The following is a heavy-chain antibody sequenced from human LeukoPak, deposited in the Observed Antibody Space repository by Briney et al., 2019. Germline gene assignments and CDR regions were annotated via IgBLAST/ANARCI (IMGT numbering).Heavy chain of an antibody. D-gene: IGHD5-18*01. V-gene: IGHV3-30*04. Sequence: GGSLRLSCAASGFTFSSYAMHWVRQAPGKGLEWVAVISYDGSNKYYADSVKGRFTISRDNSKNTLYLQMNSLRAEDTAVYYCARDRRGYGFTFDYWGQGTLVTVSS. CDR1: GFTFSSYA. CDR2: ISYDGSNK. CDR3: ARDRRGYGFTFDY. J-gene: IGHJ4*02.